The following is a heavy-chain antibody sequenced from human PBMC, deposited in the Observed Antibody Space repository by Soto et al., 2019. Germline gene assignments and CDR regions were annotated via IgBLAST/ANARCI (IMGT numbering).Heavy chain of an antibody. CDR1: GGSISSSNW. CDR2: IYHSGST. J-gene: IGHJ2*01. Sequence: QVQLQESGPGLVKPSGTLSLTCAVSGGSISSSNWWSWVRQPPGKGLEWIGEIYHSGSTNYNPSLKSRVTISVDKSNNQFSLKLSSVTAADTAVYYCARVGLLWFGELSWYFDLWGRGTLVTVSS. CDR3: ARVGLLWFGELSWYFDL. V-gene: IGHV4-4*02. D-gene: IGHD3-10*01.